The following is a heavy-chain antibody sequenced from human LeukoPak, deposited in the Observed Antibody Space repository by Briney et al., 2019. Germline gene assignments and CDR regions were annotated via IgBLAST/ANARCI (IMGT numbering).Heavy chain of an antibody. CDR2: IYFSGGT. Sequence: SETLSLTCTVSGDSVSSSNCYWGWIRQPPGKGLEWIGSIYFSGGTYYNASLKSRVTISVDTSKNQFSLKLSSVTAADTAVYYCARQTGSGLFSLPGGQGTLVTVSS. CDR3: ARQTGSGLFSLP. D-gene: IGHD3-10*01. V-gene: IGHV4-39*01. J-gene: IGHJ4*02. CDR1: GDSVSSSNCY.